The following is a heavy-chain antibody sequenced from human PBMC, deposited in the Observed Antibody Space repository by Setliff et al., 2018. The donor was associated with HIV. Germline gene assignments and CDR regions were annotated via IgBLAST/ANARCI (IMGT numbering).Heavy chain of an antibody. Sequence: SVKVSCKASGGTFSSYAISWVRQAPGQGLEWMGGIIPKSDTTTYAQKFQGRVTITADKSTSTAYMELSSLRSEDTAVYYCARDPTPYSEAVAFRFDPWGQGTLVTVSS. D-gene: IGHD6-19*01. V-gene: IGHV1-69*06. J-gene: IGHJ5*02. CDR2: IIPKSDTT. CDR1: GGTFSSYA. CDR3: ARDPTPYSEAVAFRFDP.